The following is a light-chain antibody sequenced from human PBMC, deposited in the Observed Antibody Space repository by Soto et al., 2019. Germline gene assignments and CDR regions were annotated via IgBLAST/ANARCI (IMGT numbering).Light chain of an antibody. CDR2: DAS. CDR1: QSVSSY. Sequence: EIVLTQSPATLSLSPGERATLSCRASQSVSSYLGWYQQKPGQAPRLLIYDASNRATGIPARFSGSGSGTDFTLTISSLEPEYFAVYYCQQRSNWITFGQGTRLEI. V-gene: IGKV3-11*01. CDR3: QQRSNWIT. J-gene: IGKJ5*01.